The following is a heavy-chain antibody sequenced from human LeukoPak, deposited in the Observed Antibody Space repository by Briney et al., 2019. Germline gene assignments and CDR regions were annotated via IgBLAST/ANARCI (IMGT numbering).Heavy chain of an antibody. CDR1: GGSISSYY. Sequence: SETLSLTRTVSGGSISSYYWSWIRQPPGKGLERIGYIYYSGSTNYNPSLKSRVTISVDTSKNQFSLKLSSVTAADTAVYYCARVIEGGYSYGSYYYYMDVWGKGTTVTISS. J-gene: IGHJ6*03. CDR3: ARVIEGGYSYGSYYYYMDV. V-gene: IGHV4-59*01. CDR2: IYYSGST. D-gene: IGHD5-18*01.